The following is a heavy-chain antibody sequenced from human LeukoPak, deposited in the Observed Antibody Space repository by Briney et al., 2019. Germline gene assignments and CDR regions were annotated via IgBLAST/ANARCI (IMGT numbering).Heavy chain of an antibody. CDR3: ARAAVTTSRYFQH. D-gene: IGHD4-17*01. CDR1: GASISNSY. J-gene: IGHJ1*01. Sequence: SETLSLTCTVSGASISNSYWSWIRQPPGKGMEWIGYIYNSGPTNYNPSLKSRVTISEDTSKNQLSLKLSSVTAADTAVYYCARAAVTTSRYFQHWGQGTLVTVSS. CDR2: IYNSGPT. V-gene: IGHV4-59*01.